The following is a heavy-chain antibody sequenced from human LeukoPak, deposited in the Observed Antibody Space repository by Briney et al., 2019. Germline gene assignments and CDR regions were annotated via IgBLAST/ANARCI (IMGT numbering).Heavy chain of an antibody. V-gene: IGHV4-39*07. CDR3: AREVVPAADFDY. Sequence: SETLSLTCTVSGGSLSSTRYYWGWIRQPPGKGLEWIGSIYYSGNTYYNPSLKSRVTISVDTSKNQFSLKLSSVTAADTAVYYCAREVVPAADFDYWGQGTLVTVSS. CDR2: IYYSGNT. D-gene: IGHD2-2*01. J-gene: IGHJ4*02. CDR1: GGSLSSTRYY.